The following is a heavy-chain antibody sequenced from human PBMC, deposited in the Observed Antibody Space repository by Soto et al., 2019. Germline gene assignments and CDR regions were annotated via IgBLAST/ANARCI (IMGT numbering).Heavy chain of an antibody. CDR3: AHGHFWYSSGWPNFDY. CDR1: GFSLGTSGVG. Sequence: ASGPTLVNPTQTLTLTCTFSGFSLGTSGVGVGWIRQPPGKALEWLALIYWNDDKRYSPSLKSRLTITKDTSKNQVVLTMTNMDPVDTATYYCAHGHFWYSSGWPNFDYWGQGTLVTVSS. J-gene: IGHJ4*02. D-gene: IGHD6-19*01. CDR2: IYWNDDK. V-gene: IGHV2-5*01.